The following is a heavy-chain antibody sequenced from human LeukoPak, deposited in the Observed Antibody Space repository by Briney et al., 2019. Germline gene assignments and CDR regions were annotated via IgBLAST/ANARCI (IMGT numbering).Heavy chain of an antibody. V-gene: IGHV1-69*13. Sequence: SVKVSCKASGYTFTGYYMHWVRQAPGQGLEWMGRIIPIFGTANYAQKFQGRVTITADESTSTAYMELSSLRSEDTAVYYCASDYGDYDFGYWGQGTLVTVSS. CDR1: GYTFTGYY. D-gene: IGHD4-17*01. J-gene: IGHJ4*02. CDR2: IIPIFGTA. CDR3: ASDYGDYDFGY.